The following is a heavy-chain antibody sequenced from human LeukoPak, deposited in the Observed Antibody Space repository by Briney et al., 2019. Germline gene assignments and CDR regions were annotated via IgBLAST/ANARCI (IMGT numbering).Heavy chain of an antibody. J-gene: IGHJ6*02. CDR3: ARTYPAFPMDV. CDR2: IYYSGST. V-gene: IGHV4-59*01. D-gene: IGHD2-2*01. Sequence: SETLSLTCTVSGGSISSYYWSWIRQPPGKGLEWIGYIYYSGSTNYNPSLKSRVTISVDTSKNQFSLKLSSVTAADTAVYYCARTYPAFPMDVWGQGTTVTVSS. CDR1: GGSISSYY.